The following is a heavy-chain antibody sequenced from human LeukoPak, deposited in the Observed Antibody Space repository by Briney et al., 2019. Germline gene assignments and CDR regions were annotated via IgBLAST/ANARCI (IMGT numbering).Heavy chain of an antibody. V-gene: IGHV4-34*01. D-gene: IGHD2-8*01. J-gene: IGHJ5*02. Sequence: GSLRLSCFASGFTFRSYTMNWVRQAPGKGLEWIGEINRNGTTNYNPSLKSRVTISIDTSKNQFSLKLTSVTATDTAVYYCARVYCTNDICYRVNLFDPWGQGTLVTVSS. CDR3: ARVYCTNDICYRVNLFDP. CDR1: GFTFRSYT. CDR2: INRNGTT.